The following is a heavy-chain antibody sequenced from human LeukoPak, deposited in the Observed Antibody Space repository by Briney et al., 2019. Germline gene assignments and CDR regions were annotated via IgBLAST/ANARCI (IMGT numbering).Heavy chain of an antibody. CDR1: GFTFSSYG. CDR2: INGPGNII. CDR3: TTGIGNYYYY. Sequence: GGSLRLSCAASGFTFSSYGMDWVRQAPGKGLEWVSYINGPGNIISNADSVKGRFTISRDNAKNTLYLQMDSLRAEDTAVYYCTTGIGNYYYYWGQGTLVTVAS. D-gene: IGHD1-14*01. V-gene: IGHV3-48*04. J-gene: IGHJ4*02.